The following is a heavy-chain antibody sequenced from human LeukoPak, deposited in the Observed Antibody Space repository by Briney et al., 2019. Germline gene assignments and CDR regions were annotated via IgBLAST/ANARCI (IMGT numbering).Heavy chain of an antibody. D-gene: IGHD6-13*01. CDR1: GGSFSGYY. Sequence: KPSETLSLTCAVYGGSFSGYYWSWIRQPPGKGLEWIGEINHSGSTNYNPSLKSRVTISVDTSKNQFSLKLSSVTAADTAVYYCARGRFIAAGGTGLFVASYGMDVWGQGTTVTVSS. CDR2: INHSGST. V-gene: IGHV4-34*01. CDR3: ARGRFIAAGGTGLFVASYGMDV. J-gene: IGHJ6*02.